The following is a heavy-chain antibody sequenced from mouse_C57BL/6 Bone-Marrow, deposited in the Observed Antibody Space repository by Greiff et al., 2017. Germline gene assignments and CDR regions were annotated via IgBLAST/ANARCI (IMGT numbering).Heavy chain of an antibody. V-gene: IGHV1-59*01. J-gene: IGHJ3*01. CDR3: AGRYYEYDVGFAY. CDR2: IDPSDSYT. Sequence: QVQLQQPGAELVRPGTSVKLSCKASGYTFTSYWMHWVKQRPGQGLEWIGVIDPSDSYTNYNQKFKGKATLTVDTSSSTAYMQLSSLTSEDSAVYYCAGRYYEYDVGFAYWGQGTLVTVSA. D-gene: IGHD2-4*01. CDR1: GYTFTSYW.